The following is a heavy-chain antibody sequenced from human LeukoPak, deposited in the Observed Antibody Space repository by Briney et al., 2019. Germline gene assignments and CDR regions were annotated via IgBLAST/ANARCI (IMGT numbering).Heavy chain of an antibody. J-gene: IGHJ4*02. V-gene: IGHV3-21*03. CDR2: IVGSSST. Sequence: GGSLRPSCAASGFTFSNFAMTWVRQAPGKGLEWVSSIVGSSSTYYADSLKGRFTISRDNAKNSLYLQMNSLKTEDTAVYYCTRSYDYVWGSYDDYWGQGTLVTVSS. D-gene: IGHD3-16*01. CDR3: TRSYDYVWGSYDDY. CDR1: GFTFSNFA.